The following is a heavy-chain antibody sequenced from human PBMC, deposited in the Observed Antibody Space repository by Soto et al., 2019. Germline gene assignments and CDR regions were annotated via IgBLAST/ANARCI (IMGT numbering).Heavy chain of an antibody. V-gene: IGHV4-39*01. CDR3: ANLRGPVIFDQ. J-gene: IGHJ4*02. CDR2: IHYSGST. Sequence: KASETLSLTCTVSGDSISGSSFYWGWIRQPPGKGLEWIGSIHYSGSTYYNPSLKSRVTIPVDTPKNQFSMKLSSVTAADTAIYYCANLRGPVIFDQWGQGILVTVSS. CDR1: GDSISGSSFY. D-gene: IGHD3-16*02.